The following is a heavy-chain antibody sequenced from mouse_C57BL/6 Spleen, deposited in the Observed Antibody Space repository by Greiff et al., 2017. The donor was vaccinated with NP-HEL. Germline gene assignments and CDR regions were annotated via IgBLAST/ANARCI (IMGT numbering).Heavy chain of an antibody. CDR3: ARGDGYYGEYFDY. J-gene: IGHJ2*01. CDR2: INPSNGGT. CDR1: GYTFTSYW. Sequence: VQLQQSGTELVKPGASVKLSCKASGYTFTSYWMHWVKQRPGQGLEWIGNINPSNGGTNYNEKFKSKATLTVDKSSSTAYMQLSSLTSEDSAVYYCARGDGYYGEYFDYWGQGTTLTVSS. V-gene: IGHV1-53*01. D-gene: IGHD2-3*01.